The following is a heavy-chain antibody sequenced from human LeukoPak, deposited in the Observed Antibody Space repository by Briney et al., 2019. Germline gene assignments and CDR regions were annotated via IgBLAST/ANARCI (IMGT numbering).Heavy chain of an antibody. J-gene: IGHJ6*02. CDR2: IRSKVNGYAT. CDR1: GFTFSGSA. V-gene: IGHV3-73*01. CDR3: TRLFGGGLNGMDV. Sequence: GGSLKLSCAASGFTFSGSAMHWVRQASGKGLEWVGRIRSKVNGYATAYAASVKDRFTISRGDSKNTAYLQMNSLKTEDMAVYYCTRLFGGGLNGMDVWGQGTTVTVSS. D-gene: IGHD3-10*02.